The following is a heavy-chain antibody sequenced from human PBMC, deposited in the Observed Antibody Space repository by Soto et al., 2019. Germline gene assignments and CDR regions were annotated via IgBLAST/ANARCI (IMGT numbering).Heavy chain of an antibody. CDR2: IYATGTT. J-gene: IGHJ5*02. D-gene: IGHD1-1*01. CDR1: GASISGYY. CDR3: VRDGTKTLRDWFDP. Sequence: SETLSLTCTVSGASISGYYWSWIRKSAGKGLEWIGRIYATGTTDYNPSLKSRVMMSVDTSKKQFSLKSRSVTAADTAVYYCVRDGTKTLRDWFDPWGQGISVTVSS. V-gene: IGHV4-4*07.